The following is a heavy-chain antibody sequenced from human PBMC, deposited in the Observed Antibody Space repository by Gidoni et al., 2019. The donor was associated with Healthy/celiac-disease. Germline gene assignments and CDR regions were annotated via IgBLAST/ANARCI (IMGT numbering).Heavy chain of an antibody. V-gene: IGHV3-73*02. Sequence: EVQLVESGGGLVQPGGSLKLSCAASGFTLSGSAMHWVRQASGKGLEWVGRIRSKANSYATAYAASVKGRFTISRDDSKNTAYLQMNSLKTEDTAVYYCTRRGIVGATEDFDYWGQGTLVTVSS. CDR2: IRSKANSYAT. D-gene: IGHD1-26*01. CDR1: GFTLSGSA. J-gene: IGHJ4*02. CDR3: TRRGIVGATEDFDY.